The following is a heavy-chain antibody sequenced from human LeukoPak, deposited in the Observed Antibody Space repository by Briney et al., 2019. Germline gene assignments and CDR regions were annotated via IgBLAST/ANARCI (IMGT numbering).Heavy chain of an antibody. D-gene: IGHD3-22*01. CDR2: IYYSGST. CDR1: GGSISSYY. Sequence: SETLSLTCTVSGGSISSYYWSWIRQPPGKGLEWIGYIYYSGSTNYNPSLKSRVTISVDTSKNQFSLKLGSVTAADTAVYYCARGNYYDSSGYYPYYYYMDVWGKGTTVTVSS. V-gene: IGHV4-59*12. J-gene: IGHJ6*03. CDR3: ARGNYYDSSGYYPYYYYMDV.